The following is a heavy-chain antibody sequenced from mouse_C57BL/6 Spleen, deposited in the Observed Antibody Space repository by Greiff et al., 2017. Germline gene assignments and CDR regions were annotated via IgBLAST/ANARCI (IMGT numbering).Heavy chain of an antibody. CDR2: ILPGSGST. Sequence: VQLQQSGAELMKPGASVKLSCKATGYTFTGYWIEWVKQRPGHGLEWIGEILPGSGSTNDNEKFKGKATFTADTSSNTAYMQLSSLTTEDSAIYYCAKAPYDGYAYYAMDYWGQGTSVTVSS. CDR1: GYTFTGYW. J-gene: IGHJ4*01. CDR3: AKAPYDGYAYYAMDY. V-gene: IGHV1-9*01. D-gene: IGHD2-3*01.